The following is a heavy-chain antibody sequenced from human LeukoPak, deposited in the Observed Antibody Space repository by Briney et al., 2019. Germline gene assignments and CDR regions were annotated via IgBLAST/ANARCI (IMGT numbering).Heavy chain of an antibody. CDR1: GYTFTGNY. Sequence: ASLKVSCKASGYTFTGNYMHWVRQAPGQGLEWMGWINPNSGGTNYAQKFQGRVTMTSDTSTSTAYMELSSLTSDDTAVYYCARADSSLCLYYFDYWGQGTLVIVSS. V-gene: IGHV1-2*02. D-gene: IGHD6-6*01. CDR2: INPNSGGT. J-gene: IGHJ4*02. CDR3: ARADSSLCLYYFDY.